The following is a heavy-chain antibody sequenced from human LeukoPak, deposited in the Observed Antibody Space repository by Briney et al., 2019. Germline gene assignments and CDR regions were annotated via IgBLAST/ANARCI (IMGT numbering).Heavy chain of an antibody. CDR1: GFTFSSYW. J-gene: IGHJ4*02. V-gene: IGHV3-74*01. CDR2: INSDARNT. CDR3: ARDGVESHCTNTSCPVVLDY. D-gene: IGHD2-2*01. Sequence: GGSLRLSCAASGFTFSSYWMYWVRQAPGKGLVWVSRINSDARNTNYADSVQGRFTISRDNAKNTLYPQMNMLRVEDTAVYYCARDGVESHCTNTSCPVVLDYWGKGNLVTVSS.